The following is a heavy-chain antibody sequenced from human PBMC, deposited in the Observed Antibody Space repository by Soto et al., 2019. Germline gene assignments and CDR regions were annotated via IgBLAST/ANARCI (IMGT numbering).Heavy chain of an antibody. D-gene: IGHD6-6*01. V-gene: IGHV5-51*01. CDR2: IYPGDSDT. J-gene: IGHJ4*02. CDR3: ARYGTASSSEQGLCVY. Sequence: GESLKISCKGSGYSFTSYWIGWVRQMPGKGLEWMGIIYPGDSDTRYSPSFQGQVTISADKSISTAYLQWSSLKASDTAMYYCARYGTASSSEQGLCVYWGQGTLVTVSS. CDR1: GYSFTSYW.